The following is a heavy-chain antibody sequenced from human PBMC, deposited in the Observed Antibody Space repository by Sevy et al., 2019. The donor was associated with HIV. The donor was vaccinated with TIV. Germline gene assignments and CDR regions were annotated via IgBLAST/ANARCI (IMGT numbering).Heavy chain of an antibody. J-gene: IGHJ6*02. CDR3: ARDLTAPYYYYGMDV. CDR2: IKQDGSEK. CDR1: GFTFSSFF. V-gene: IGHV3-7*01. D-gene: IGHD1-20*01. Sequence: GGSLRLSCAASGFTFSSFFMSWVRQAPGKGLEWVANIKQDGSEKYYVDSVKGRFTMSRDNARNSVYLQMNSLRAEDTGVYYCARDLTAPYYYYGMDVWGQGTMVTVSS.